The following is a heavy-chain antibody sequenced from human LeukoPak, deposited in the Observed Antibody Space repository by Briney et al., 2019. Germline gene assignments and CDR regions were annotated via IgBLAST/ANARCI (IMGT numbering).Heavy chain of an antibody. D-gene: IGHD1-26*01. J-gene: IGHJ5*02. CDR1: IDSFSNYH. CDR3: ARGQGATVPQVGKNWFDP. Sequence: SETLSLTCAVYIDSFSNYHWNWIRQTPTKGMEWIGEVNESGGTNISPSLRSRVILSVDTSKNQFSLKLISVTVAGTAIYYCARGQGATVPQVGKNWFDPWGQGTRVTVSS. V-gene: IGHV4-34*01. CDR2: VNESGGT.